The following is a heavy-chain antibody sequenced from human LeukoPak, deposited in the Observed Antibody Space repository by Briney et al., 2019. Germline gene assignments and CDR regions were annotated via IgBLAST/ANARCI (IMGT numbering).Heavy chain of an antibody. CDR2: IGSRGAI. J-gene: IGHJ4*02. CDR1: GFTFSNYE. Sequence: GGSLRLSCAASGFTFSNYEMNWVRRAPGKGVGGVSYIGSRGAIYYADSVKGRFTISRDNAKKSLYLQMNSLTTEDTAVYYCTTRDSSGYYADYWGQGTLVTVSS. CDR3: TTRDSSGYYADY. V-gene: IGHV3-48*03. D-gene: IGHD3-22*01.